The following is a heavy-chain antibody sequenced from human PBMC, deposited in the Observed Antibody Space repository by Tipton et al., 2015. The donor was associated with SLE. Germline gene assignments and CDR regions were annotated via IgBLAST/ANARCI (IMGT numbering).Heavy chain of an antibody. Sequence: TLSLTCAVYGESFSDYYWSWIRQPPGKGLEWIGEINHSGSTHYNPSLKSRVTISVDMSKNQFSLMLSSVTAADTAVYYCVHAEYFHHWGLGTLVTVSS. CDR1: GESFSDYY. CDR3: VHAEYFHH. CDR2: INHSGST. V-gene: IGHV4-34*01. J-gene: IGHJ1*01.